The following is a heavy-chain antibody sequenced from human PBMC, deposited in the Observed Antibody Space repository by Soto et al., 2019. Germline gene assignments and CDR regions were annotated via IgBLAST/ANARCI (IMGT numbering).Heavy chain of an antibody. V-gene: IGHV3-30*18. D-gene: IGHD2-2*01. CDR3: AKDDQGDYYYYYMDV. Sequence: QVQLVESGGGVVQPGRSLRLSCAASGFTFSSYGMHWVRQAPGKGLEWVAVISYDGSNKYYADSVKGRFTISRDNSKNTPYLQMNSLRAEDTAVYYCAKDDQGDYYYYYMDVWGKGTTVTVSS. J-gene: IGHJ6*03. CDR1: GFTFSSYG. CDR2: ISYDGSNK.